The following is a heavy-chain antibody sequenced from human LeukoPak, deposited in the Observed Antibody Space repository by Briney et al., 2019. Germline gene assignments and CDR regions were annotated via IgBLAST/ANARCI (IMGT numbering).Heavy chain of an antibody. Sequence: PSETLSLTCTVSGGSISSSSYYWGWIRQPPGKGLEWVGSVRYSGTTYYNPSLKSRVTISVDTSKNQFSLKLSSVTAADTAVYYCASGLYYYDSSGQTWDYWGQGTLVTVSS. D-gene: IGHD3-22*01. V-gene: IGHV4-39*07. CDR2: VRYSGTT. CDR1: GGSISSSSYY. J-gene: IGHJ4*02. CDR3: ASGLYYYDSSGQTWDY.